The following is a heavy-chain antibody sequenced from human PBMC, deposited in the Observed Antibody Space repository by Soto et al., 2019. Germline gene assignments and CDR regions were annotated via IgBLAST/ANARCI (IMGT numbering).Heavy chain of an antibody. V-gene: IGHV3-74*01. CDR1: GFTFSNYW. J-gene: IGHJ4*02. D-gene: IGHD2-15*01. Sequence: EVQLVESGGGLVQPGASLRLSCAASGFTFSNYWMHWVRQAPGKGLVWVSRIDSDGSRITDADFVKGRFTISSDNAKNTVYLHMNSLTAEDTAVYYCVRTSLVVAVATREDFWGQGTLVTVSS. CDR2: IDSDGSRI. CDR3: VRTSLVVAVATREDF.